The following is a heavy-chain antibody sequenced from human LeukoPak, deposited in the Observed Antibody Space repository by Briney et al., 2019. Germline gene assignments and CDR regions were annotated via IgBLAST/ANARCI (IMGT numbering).Heavy chain of an antibody. D-gene: IGHD3-16*01. Sequence: PSETLSLTCAVYGGSFSGYYWSWIRQPPGKGLEWIGEINHSGSTNYNPSLKSRVTISVDTSKNQFSLKLSSVTAADTAVYYCARGFPGLVRLFDYWGQGTLVTVSS. CDR2: INHSGST. CDR1: GGSFSGYY. CDR3: ARGFPGLVRLFDY. V-gene: IGHV4-34*01. J-gene: IGHJ4*02.